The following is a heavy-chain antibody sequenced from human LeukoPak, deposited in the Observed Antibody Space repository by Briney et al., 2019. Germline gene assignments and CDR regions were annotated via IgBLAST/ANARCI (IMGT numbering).Heavy chain of an antibody. CDR1: GFTFSSYS. CDR3: ARDPSRRDGYNYFDY. V-gene: IGHV3-21*01. CDR2: ISSSSSYI. Sequence: GGSLRLSCAASGFTFSSYSMNWVRQAPGKGLEWVSSISSSSSYIYYADSVKGRFTISRDNAKNSLYLKMNSLRAEDTAVYYCARDPSRRDGYNYFDYWGQGTLVTVSS. J-gene: IGHJ4*02. D-gene: IGHD5-24*01.